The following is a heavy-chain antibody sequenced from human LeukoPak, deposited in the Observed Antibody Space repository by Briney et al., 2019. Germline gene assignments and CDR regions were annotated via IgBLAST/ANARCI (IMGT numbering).Heavy chain of an antibody. V-gene: IGHV4-59*08. D-gene: IGHD6-19*01. Sequence: SETLSLTCAVSGGSINSHYWSWIRQPPGKGLEWIGDIYYTGRNNYNPSLKSRVTISLDTSKNHLSLNLTSVLAADTAINYCVRRDPGWNYFDYWGQGILVTVSS. CDR3: VRRDPGWNYFDY. CDR1: GGSINSHY. CDR2: IYYTGRN. J-gene: IGHJ4*02.